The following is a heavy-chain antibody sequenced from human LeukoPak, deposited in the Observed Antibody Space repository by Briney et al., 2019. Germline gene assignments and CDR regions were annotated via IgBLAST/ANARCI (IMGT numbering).Heavy chain of an antibody. Sequence: GGSLRLACAVSGLTVSSNYMSWVRQAPGKGLEWVSVIYSGDNTRYADSVKGRFTISRDNSKNTLYPQMNSLRAEDAAVYYCAGGGNWGQGTLVTVSS. D-gene: IGHD3-16*01. V-gene: IGHV3-53*01. J-gene: IGHJ4*02. CDR3: AGGGN. CDR1: GLTVSSNY. CDR2: IYSGDNT.